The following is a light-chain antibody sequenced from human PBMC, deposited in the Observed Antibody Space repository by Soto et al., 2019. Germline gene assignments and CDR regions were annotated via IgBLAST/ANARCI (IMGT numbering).Light chain of an antibody. CDR2: EVN. CDR1: SSDVGSYDF. V-gene: IGLV2-23*02. Sequence: QAVVTQPASVSGSPGQSITISCTGTSSDVGSYDFVSWYQHHPGKAPKLMIYEVNERPSGVSNRFSGSKSGNTASLTISGLQAEDEADYYCCSYAGSSTYVFGAGTKLTVL. J-gene: IGLJ1*01. CDR3: CSYAGSSTYV.